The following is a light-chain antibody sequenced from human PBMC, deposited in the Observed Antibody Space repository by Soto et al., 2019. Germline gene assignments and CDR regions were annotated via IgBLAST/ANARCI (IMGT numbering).Light chain of an antibody. J-gene: IGKJ1*01. CDR3: QQYGTSPPWT. V-gene: IGKV3-20*01. Sequence: EIVLTQSPGTLSLSPGERATLSCRASQSVTSNYLAWYEPKPGQAPRILIYAASRRAPGVPDRFRASGSGTDFTLTISRLEPEDFAVYFCQQYGTSPPWTFGQGTKVDNK. CDR1: QSVTSNY. CDR2: AAS.